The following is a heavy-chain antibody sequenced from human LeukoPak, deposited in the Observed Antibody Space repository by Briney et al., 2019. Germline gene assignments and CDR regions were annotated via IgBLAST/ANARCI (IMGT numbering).Heavy chain of an antibody. V-gene: IGHV3-23*01. Sequence: GGSLRLSCAASGFTLSSSAMSWVRQVPGKGLEWVSATSGNGAKTYYADSVRGRFTISRDNSKDTLYLQMNSLRAEDTAVYYCAKDFGWPFDYWGQGTLVTVSS. D-gene: IGHD6-19*01. CDR2: TSGNGAKT. J-gene: IGHJ4*02. CDR3: AKDFGWPFDY. CDR1: GFTLSSSA.